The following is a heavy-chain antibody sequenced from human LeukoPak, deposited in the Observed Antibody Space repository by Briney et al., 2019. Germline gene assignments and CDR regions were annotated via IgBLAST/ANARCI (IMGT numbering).Heavy chain of an antibody. CDR2: INHSGST. Sequence: SETLSLTCTVSGGSISSGDFYWSWIRQPPGKGLEWIGEINHSGSTNYNPSLKSRVTISVDTSKNQFPLKPSSVTAADTAVYYCARGSSRGSPSAFDYWGQGTPVTVSS. CDR1: GGSISSGDFY. CDR3: ARGSSRGSPSAFDY. D-gene: IGHD6-13*01. V-gene: IGHV4-39*06. J-gene: IGHJ4*02.